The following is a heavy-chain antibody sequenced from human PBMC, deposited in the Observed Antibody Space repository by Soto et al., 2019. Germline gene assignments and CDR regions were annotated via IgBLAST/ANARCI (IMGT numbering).Heavy chain of an antibody. CDR2: VWYDGGNK. Sequence: VQLVDSGGGVVQPGRSLRLSCAASGFTFSSYVMHWVRQAPGKGLEWVALVWYDGGNKYYADSVKGRFTVSRDNSKNTLYLQINSLRDEDTAVYYCVRAAGYSGNDYVYYYGMDVWGQGTTVTVSS. V-gene: IGHV3-33*01. J-gene: IGHJ6*02. CDR3: VRAAGYSGNDYVYYYGMDV. CDR1: GFTFSSYV. D-gene: IGHD5-12*01.